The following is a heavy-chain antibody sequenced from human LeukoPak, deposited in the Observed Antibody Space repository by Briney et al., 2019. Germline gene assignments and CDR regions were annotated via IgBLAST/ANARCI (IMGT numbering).Heavy chain of an antibody. D-gene: IGHD1-1*01. CDR1: GFTFSNYG. CDR3: AKVWRGNYYDY. CDR2: ISGTGDST. V-gene: IGHV3-23*01. J-gene: IGHJ4*02. Sequence: GGSLRLSCAASGFTFSNYGMTWVRQAPGKALEWVSGISGTGDSTYYGDSVRGRFTISRDSSKNTLYLQMNSLRPEDTAVYYCAKVWRGNYYDYWGQGTLVTVSS.